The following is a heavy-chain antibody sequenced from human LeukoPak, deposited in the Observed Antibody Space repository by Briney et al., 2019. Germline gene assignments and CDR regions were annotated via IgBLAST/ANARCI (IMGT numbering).Heavy chain of an antibody. CDR2: ISWNSGTI. CDR3: AKGSCSGGSCSVPRDAFDI. Sequence: PGGSLRLSCAASGFTLEDYTIHWVRHAPGKGREWVASISWNSGTIDYADSVKGRFTISRDNAKNSLYLQMNSLRAEDTALYYCAKGSCSGGSCSVPRDAFDIWGQGTMVTVSS. D-gene: IGHD2-15*01. CDR1: GFTLEDYT. J-gene: IGHJ3*02. V-gene: IGHV3-9*01.